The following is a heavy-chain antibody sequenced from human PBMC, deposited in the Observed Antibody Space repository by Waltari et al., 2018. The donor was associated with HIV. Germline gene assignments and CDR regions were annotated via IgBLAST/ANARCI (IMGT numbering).Heavy chain of an antibody. CDR3: ARDPPSYYDSSGET. CDR1: GRAISCSNR. CDR2: IYHSGST. J-gene: IGHJ5*02. D-gene: IGHD3-22*01. V-gene: IGHV4-4*02. Sequence: QVQLQESGPGLVQPSGTLSLTCPVPGRAISCSNRWSWVRQPPGKGLALIGEIYHSGSTNYNPSLKSRVTISVDKSKNQFSLKLSSVTAADTAVYYCARDPPSYYDSSGETWGQGTLVTVSS.